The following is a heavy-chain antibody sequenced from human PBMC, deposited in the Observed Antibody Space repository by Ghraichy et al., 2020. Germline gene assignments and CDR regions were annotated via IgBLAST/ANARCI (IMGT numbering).Heavy chain of an antibody. CDR3: ARVACGGGSCYPGGFYFGMDV. V-gene: IGHV4-59*01. CDR2: IFYSGTT. J-gene: IGHJ6*02. D-gene: IGHD2-15*01. Sequence: SETLSLTCTVSAGSISSYYWSWIRQSPGKGLEWIGYIFYSGTTTYNPSLKSRVTMSADTSTNQLSLTLTSVTAADTAVYYCARVACGGGSCYPGGFYFGMDVWGQGTTVTVSS. CDR1: AGSISSYY.